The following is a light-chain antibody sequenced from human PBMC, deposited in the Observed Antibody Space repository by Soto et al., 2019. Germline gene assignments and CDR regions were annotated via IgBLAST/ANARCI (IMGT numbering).Light chain of an antibody. CDR1: SSNIGRNT. CDR3: AAWDDTVNGPA. J-gene: IGLJ2*01. V-gene: IGLV1-44*01. Sequence: QSALTQPPSASGTPGQTVTISCSASSSNIGRNTVTWYQRLPGTAPKLLIHTNNYRPSGVPDRFSGSRSGTSASLAISGLQSGDEADYYCAAWDDTVNGPAFGGGTKVTVL. CDR2: TNN.